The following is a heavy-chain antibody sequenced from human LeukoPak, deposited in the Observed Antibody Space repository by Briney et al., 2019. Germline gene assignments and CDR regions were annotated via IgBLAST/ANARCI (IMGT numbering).Heavy chain of an antibody. J-gene: IGHJ3*02. D-gene: IGHD4-17*01. CDR1: GFTFSSYA. CDR2: ISGSGGST. Sequence: GGSLRLSCAASGFTFSSYAMNWVRQAPGKGLEWVSTISGSGGSTYYADSVKGRFTISRDNAKNTLYLQMNSLRVEDTAVYYCARRGAVTYAFDIWGQGTMVTVSS. V-gene: IGHV3-23*01. CDR3: ARRGAVTYAFDI.